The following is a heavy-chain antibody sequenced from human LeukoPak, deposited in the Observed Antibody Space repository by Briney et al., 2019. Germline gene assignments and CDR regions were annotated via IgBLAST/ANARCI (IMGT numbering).Heavy chain of an antibody. J-gene: IGHJ6*02. V-gene: IGHV3-7*01. CDR1: GFTFSSYW. CDR3: ARDGSRPVYDILTGYYYYYYGMDV. CDR2: IKQDGSEK. Sequence: GGSLRLSCAASGFTFSSYWLSWVCQAPGKGLERVANIKQDGSEKYYVDSVKSRFTISRDNAKNSLYLRMNSLRAEDTAVYYCARDGSRPVYDILTGYYYYYYGMDVWGQGTTVTVSS. D-gene: IGHD3-9*01.